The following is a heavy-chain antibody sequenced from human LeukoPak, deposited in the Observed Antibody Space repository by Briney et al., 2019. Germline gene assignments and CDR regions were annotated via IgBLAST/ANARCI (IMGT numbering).Heavy chain of an antibody. CDR1: GGSISSGDYY. D-gene: IGHD3-3*01. J-gene: IGHJ3*02. CDR2: IYYSGST. V-gene: IGHV4-30-4*08. Sequence: SETLSLTCTVSGGSISSGDYYWSLIRQPPGKGLEWIGYIYYSGSTYYNPSLKSRVTISVDTSKNQFSLKLSSVTAADTAVYYCARGLGVVHNAFDIWGQGTMVTVSS. CDR3: ARGLGVVHNAFDI.